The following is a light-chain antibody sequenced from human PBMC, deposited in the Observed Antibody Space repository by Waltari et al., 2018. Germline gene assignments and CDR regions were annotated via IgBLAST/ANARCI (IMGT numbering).Light chain of an antibody. V-gene: IGKV3-20*01. CDR3: QHYVRLPAT. Sequence: IVLTQSPGTLSLSPGERVTLTCRASQRVSRSLAWYKQKPGQVPKLLIYGASTRATGIPDRFTGSGSGTDFSLTISSLEPEDFAIYFCQHYVRLPATFGQGTKVEIK. CDR2: GAS. J-gene: IGKJ1*01. CDR1: QRVSRS.